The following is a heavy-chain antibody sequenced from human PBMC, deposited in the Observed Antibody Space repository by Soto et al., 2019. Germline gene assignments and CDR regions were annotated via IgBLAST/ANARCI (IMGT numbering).Heavy chain of an antibody. J-gene: IGHJ6*02. CDR1: GGSVSSSGSY. CDR3: ARRYFYGSGKYGLDV. Sequence: PSETLSLTCTVSGGSVSSSGSYWGWIRQPPGKGLEWIGTISYSGSTYYSPSLKSRVTISVDTSKSQFSLKLSSVTAADTAVYYCARRYFYGSGKYGLDVWGQGTAVTVYS. D-gene: IGHD3-10*01. CDR2: ISYSGST. V-gene: IGHV4-39*01.